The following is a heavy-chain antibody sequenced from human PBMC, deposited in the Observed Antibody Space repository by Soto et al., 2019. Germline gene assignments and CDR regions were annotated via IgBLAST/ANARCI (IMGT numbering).Heavy chain of an antibody. CDR2: TYYRSKWYN. J-gene: IGHJ4*02. D-gene: IGHD3-16*01. V-gene: IGHV6-1*01. CDR1: GDSVSGNSAA. Sequence: QTLALTCAISGDSVSGNSAAWNWIRQSPSRGLEWLGRTYYRSKWYNDYAVSVKSRMTVTPDRSKNQFSLHLNSVTPEDTAVYCWSREFPYYESCDSYFDYWGQGALVTVSS. CDR3: SREFPYYESCDSYFDY.